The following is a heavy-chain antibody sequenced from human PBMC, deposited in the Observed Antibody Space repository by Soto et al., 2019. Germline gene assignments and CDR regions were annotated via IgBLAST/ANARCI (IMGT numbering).Heavy chain of an antibody. CDR3: ERELRYSSGWYMPGAFDY. CDR2: IYSGGST. J-gene: IGHJ4*02. CDR1: GFTVSSNY. V-gene: IGHV3-66*01. Sequence: GGSLRHSCAASGFTVSSNYMSWVRQAPGKGLEWVSVIYSGGSTYYADSVKGRFTISRDNSKNTLYLQMNSLRAEDTAVYYCERELRYSSGWYMPGAFDYWGQGTLVTVSS. D-gene: IGHD6-19*01.